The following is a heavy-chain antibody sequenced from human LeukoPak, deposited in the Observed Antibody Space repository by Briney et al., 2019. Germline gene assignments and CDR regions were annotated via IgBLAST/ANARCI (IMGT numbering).Heavy chain of an antibody. CDR3: ARDLDVLRYFDWLLDLDY. J-gene: IGHJ4*02. Sequence: ASVKVSCKASGYTFTSYGIGWVRQAPGQGLEWMGWISAYNGNTNYAQKLQGRVTMTTDTSTSTAYMELRSLRSDDTAVYYCARDLDVLRYFDWLLDLDYWGQGTLVTVSS. D-gene: IGHD3-9*01. V-gene: IGHV1-18*01. CDR2: ISAYNGNT. CDR1: GYTFTSYG.